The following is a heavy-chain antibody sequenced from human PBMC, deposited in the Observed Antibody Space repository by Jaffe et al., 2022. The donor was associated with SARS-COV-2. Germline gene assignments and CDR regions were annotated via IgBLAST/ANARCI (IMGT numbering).Heavy chain of an antibody. Sequence: QVHLQESGPGLVKPSQTLSLTCTVSGGSLSSGGYYWSWIRQLPGKGLQWIGYIYDSGHTYYNPSLKGRVAMSLDTSENHFSLTLTFMTAADTAVYYCATEMGYCGGGACYRQYYFDSWGQGTLVTVSS. CDR3: ATEMGYCGGGACYRQYYFDS. J-gene: IGHJ4*02. D-gene: IGHD2-15*01. CDR1: GGSLSSGGYY. V-gene: IGHV4-31*03. CDR2: IYDSGHT.